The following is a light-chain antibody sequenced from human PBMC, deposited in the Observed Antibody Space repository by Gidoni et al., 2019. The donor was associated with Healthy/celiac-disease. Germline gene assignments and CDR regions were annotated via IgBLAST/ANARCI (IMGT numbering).Light chain of an antibody. CDR1: QSVSSSY. J-gene: IGKJ1*01. CDR2: GAS. Sequence: EIVMTQSPATLSLSPGERATLSCRASQSVSSSYLSWYQQKPGQAPRLLIYGASTRATGIPARFSGSGFGIDFTLTISSLQPEDFAVYYCQQDGTFGQGTKVEIK. CDR3: QQDGT. V-gene: IGKV3D-7*01.